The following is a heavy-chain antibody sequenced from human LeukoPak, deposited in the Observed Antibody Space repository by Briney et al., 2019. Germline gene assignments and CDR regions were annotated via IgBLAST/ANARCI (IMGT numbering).Heavy chain of an antibody. V-gene: IGHV3-48*03. D-gene: IGHD6-19*01. CDR3: ARVQRGIAVALDY. Sequence: GGSLRLSCAASGFTFSSYAMNWVRQAPGKGLEWVSYISTTGSSIYYADSVKGRFTISRDNVKNLLYLQMNSLRAEDTAVYYCARVQRGIAVALDYWGQGTLATVSS. CDR1: GFTFSSYA. J-gene: IGHJ4*02. CDR2: ISTTGSSI.